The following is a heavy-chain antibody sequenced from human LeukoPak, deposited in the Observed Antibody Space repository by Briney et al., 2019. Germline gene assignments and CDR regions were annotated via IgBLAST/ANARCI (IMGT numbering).Heavy chain of an antibody. CDR2: IYYSGST. CDR3: ARGGADIVVVVAATGPRGGAFDI. V-gene: IGHV4-59*01. D-gene: IGHD2-15*01. Sequence: NPSETLSLTCSVSGGSISSYYWSWIRQPPGKGLEWIGYIYYSGSTNYNPSLKSRVTISVDTSKNQFSLKLSSVTAADTAVYYCARGGADIVVVVAATGPRGGAFDIWGQGTMVTVSS. J-gene: IGHJ3*02. CDR1: GGSISSYY.